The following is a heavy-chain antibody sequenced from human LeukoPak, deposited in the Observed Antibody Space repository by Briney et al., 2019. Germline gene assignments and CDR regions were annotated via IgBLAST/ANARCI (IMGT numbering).Heavy chain of an antibody. CDR3: ARGGDETYYYDSSADY. Sequence: ASVKVSCKASGYAFTGYYIHWVRQAPGQGLEWMGWINPNSGGTNYAQKFEGRVTMTTDTSISTAYMELSSLRSDDKAVYYCARGGDETYYYDSSADYWGQGTLVTVSS. CDR1: GYAFTGYY. J-gene: IGHJ4*02. D-gene: IGHD3-22*01. V-gene: IGHV1-2*02. CDR2: INPNSGGT.